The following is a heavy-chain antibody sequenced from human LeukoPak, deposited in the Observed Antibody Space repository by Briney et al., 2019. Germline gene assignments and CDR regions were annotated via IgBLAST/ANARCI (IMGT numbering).Heavy chain of an antibody. CDR2: VYQSGTT. J-gene: IGHJ4*02. Sequence: SETLSLTCTVSGFSISSGHYWGWVRQPPGAGLEWIGSVYQSGTTYYSPSLKSRVTTSVDMSKNQFSLRLRPVTAADTAVYYCARIFIRNGYSSYFDCWGQGTLVTVSS. D-gene: IGHD5-18*01. CDR3: ARIFIRNGYSSYFDC. CDR1: GFSISSGHY. V-gene: IGHV4-38-2*02.